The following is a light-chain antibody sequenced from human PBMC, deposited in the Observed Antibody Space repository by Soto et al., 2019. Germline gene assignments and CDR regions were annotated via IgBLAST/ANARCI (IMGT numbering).Light chain of an antibody. V-gene: IGLV2-8*01. CDR1: SSDVGGYNY. Sequence: QSVLTQPPSASGSPGQSVTISCTGTSSDVGGYNYVSWYQQHPGKAPKLMIYEVSKRPSGVPDRFSGSKSGNTASLTVPGLQAEDEADYYCSSYAGSKGVFGTGTKVTVL. CDR3: SSYAGSKGV. J-gene: IGLJ1*01. CDR2: EVS.